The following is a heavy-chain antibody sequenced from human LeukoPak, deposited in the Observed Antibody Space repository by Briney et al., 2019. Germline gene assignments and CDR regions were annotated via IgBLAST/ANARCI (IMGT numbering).Heavy chain of an antibody. CDR2: ICTSGSTI. CDR1: GFTFSDYY. D-gene: IGHD3-22*01. Sequence: VGSLRLSCAPSGFTFSDYYMSWIRQAPGKGLEWVSYICTSGSTIYYADSVKGPFTISRDNAQNTRYLQMNSLRDVDTAVYYGERAPSGYYSSHFDYWGQGTLVTVSS. CDR3: ERAPSGYYSSHFDY. J-gene: IGHJ4*02. V-gene: IGHV3-11*01.